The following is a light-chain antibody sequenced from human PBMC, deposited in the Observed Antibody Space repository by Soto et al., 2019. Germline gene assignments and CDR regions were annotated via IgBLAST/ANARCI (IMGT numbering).Light chain of an antibody. CDR2: DVS. Sequence: QSVLTQPAYVSGSPGQSITISCTGTSSDVGGYNYVSWYQQHPGKAPKLMIYDVSYRPSGVSNRFSGSKSGNTASLTVSGLQAEDEADYYCSSYASSSTPYVFGTGTKVTVL. V-gene: IGLV2-14*03. J-gene: IGLJ1*01. CDR3: SSYASSSTPYV. CDR1: SSDVGGYNY.